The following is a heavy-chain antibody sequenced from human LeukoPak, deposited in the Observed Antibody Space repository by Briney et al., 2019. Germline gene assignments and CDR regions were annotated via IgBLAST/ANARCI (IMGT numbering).Heavy chain of an antibody. Sequence: ASVKVSCKASGYTFNRYDFNWVRQAAGQGLEWMGWMNPNNGNTGYAQKFQGRVTITRNTSISTAYLELSSLRSEDTAVYYCARGDEIQLWPKLPYFDYWGQGTLVTVSS. J-gene: IGHJ4*02. CDR1: GYTFNRYD. D-gene: IGHD5-18*01. V-gene: IGHV1-8*03. CDR3: ARGDEIQLWPKLPYFDY. CDR2: MNPNNGNT.